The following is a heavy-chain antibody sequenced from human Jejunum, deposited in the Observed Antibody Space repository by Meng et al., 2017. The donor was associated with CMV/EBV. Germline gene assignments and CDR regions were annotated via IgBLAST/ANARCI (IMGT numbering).Heavy chain of an antibody. CDR2: IRPYRGDL. CDR3: ASEGGTVVVPAVAFDV. J-gene: IGHJ3*01. V-gene: IGHV1-2*02. D-gene: IGHD4-23*01. CDR1: FPAHF. Sequence: FPAHFLHWVQQATGHGLEWMRSIRPYRGDLIYAQTFRGRVTLTSDTSKNTAYMELSGLTSDDTAVFFCASEGGTVVVPAVAFDVWGQGTMVTVSS.